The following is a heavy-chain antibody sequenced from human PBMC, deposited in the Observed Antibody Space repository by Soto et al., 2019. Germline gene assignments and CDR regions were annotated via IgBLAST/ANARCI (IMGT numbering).Heavy chain of an antibody. D-gene: IGHD1-7*01. CDR1: GYTFTSYD. Sequence: QVQLVQSGAEVKKPGASVKVSCKASGYTFTSYDINWVRQATGQGLEWMGWMNPNSGNTGYAQKFQGRVTMTRNTSIGTAYMELSSLRSEDTAVYYCAMEYNWNYGVGYWGQGTLVTVSS. J-gene: IGHJ4*02. CDR3: AMEYNWNYGVGY. V-gene: IGHV1-8*01. CDR2: MNPNSGNT.